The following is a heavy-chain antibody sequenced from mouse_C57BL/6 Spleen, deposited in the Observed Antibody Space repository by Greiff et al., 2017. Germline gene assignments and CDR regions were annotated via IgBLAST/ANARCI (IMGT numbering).Heavy chain of an antibody. CDR3: TRDSSGAWFAY. V-gene: IGHV6-6*01. CDR2: IRNKANNHAT. CDR1: GFTFSDAW. D-gene: IGHD3-2*02. Sequence: EVQGVESGGGLVQPGGSMKLSCAVSGFTFSDAWMDWVRQSPEKGLEWVAEIRNKANNHATYYAESVKGRFTISRDDSKSSVYLQMNSLRAEDTGIYYCTRDSSGAWFAYWGQGTLVTVSA. J-gene: IGHJ3*01.